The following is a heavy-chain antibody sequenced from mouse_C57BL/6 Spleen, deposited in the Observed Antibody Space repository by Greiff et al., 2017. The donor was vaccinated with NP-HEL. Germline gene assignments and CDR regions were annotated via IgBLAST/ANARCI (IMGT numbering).Heavy chain of an antibody. D-gene: IGHD2-4*01. CDR1: GYAFPNYL. CDR3: ARGGDYGFAY. V-gene: IGHV1-54*01. CDR2: INPGSGGT. J-gene: IGHJ3*01. Sequence: VQRVESGAELVRPGTSVKVSCKASGYAFPNYLIEWVKQRPGQGLEWIGVINPGSGGTNYNEKFKGKATLTADKSSSTAYMQLSSLTSEDSAVYFCARGGDYGFAYWGQGTLVTVSA.